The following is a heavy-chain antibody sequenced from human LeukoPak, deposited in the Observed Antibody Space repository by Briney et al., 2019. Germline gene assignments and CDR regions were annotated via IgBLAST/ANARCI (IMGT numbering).Heavy chain of an antibody. D-gene: IGHD6-13*01. V-gene: IGHV5-10-1*01. Sequence: GESLKISCKGSGYSFTSYWISWVRPMPGKGLEWMGRIGPSDSYTTYSPSFQGHVTISADKSISTAYLQWSSLKASDTAMYYCARRRDSSSWYYFDYWGQGTLVTVSS. CDR1: GYSFTSYW. CDR2: IGPSDSYT. CDR3: ARRRDSSSWYYFDY. J-gene: IGHJ4*02.